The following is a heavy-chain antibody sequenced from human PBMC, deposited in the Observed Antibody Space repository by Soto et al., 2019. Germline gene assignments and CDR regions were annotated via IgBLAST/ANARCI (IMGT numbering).Heavy chain of an antibody. CDR2: IYYSGST. CDR1: GGSISSGDYY. Sequence: PSETLSLTCTVSGGSISSGDYYWSWIRQPPGKGLEWIGYIYYSGSTYYNPSLKSRVTISVDTSKNQFSLKLSSVTAADTAVYYCARALHAYYYCMDVWGQGTTVTVSS. J-gene: IGHJ6*02. CDR3: ARALHAYYYCMDV. V-gene: IGHV4-30-4*01.